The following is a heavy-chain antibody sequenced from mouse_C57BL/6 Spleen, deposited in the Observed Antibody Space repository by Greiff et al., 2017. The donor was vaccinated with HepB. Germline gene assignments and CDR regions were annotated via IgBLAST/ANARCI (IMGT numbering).Heavy chain of an antibody. CDR3: ARWGFHCDY. V-gene: IGHV1-50*01. CDR2: IDPSDSYT. CDR1: GYTFTSYW. Sequence: QVQLQQPGAELVKPGASVKLSCKASGYTFTSYWMQWVKQRPGQGLEWIGEIDPSDSYTNYNQKFKGKATLTVDTSSSTAYMQLSSLTSEDSAVYYCARWGFHCDYWGQGTTLTVSS. J-gene: IGHJ2*01.